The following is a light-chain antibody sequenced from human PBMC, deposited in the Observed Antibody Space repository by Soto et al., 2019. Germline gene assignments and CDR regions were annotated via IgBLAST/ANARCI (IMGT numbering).Light chain of an antibody. V-gene: IGKV1-5*01. J-gene: IGKJ1*01. Sequence: PSALSASIGDRVTITCRASQSISSWLAWYQQKPGEAPNLLIYKASTLKSGVPSRFSGSGSGTEFTLTISSLQPDDFATYYCQQYNDYSLTFGQGTKVDIK. CDR2: KAS. CDR1: QSISSW. CDR3: QQYNDYSLT.